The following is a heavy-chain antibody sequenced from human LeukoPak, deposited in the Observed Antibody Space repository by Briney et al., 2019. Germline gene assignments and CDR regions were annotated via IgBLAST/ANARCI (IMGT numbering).Heavy chain of an antibody. V-gene: IGHV3-23*01. CDR2: ISGSGGST. Sequence: GGSLRLSCAASGFTFSSYAMSWVRQAPGKGLEWVSAISGSGGSTYYADSVKGRFTISRDNSKNTLYLQMNSLRAEDTAVYYCAKDQGCSAQSCIAYWGQGTLVTVSA. CDR3: AKDQGCSAQSCIAY. J-gene: IGHJ4*02. D-gene: IGHD2-15*01. CDR1: GFTFSSYA.